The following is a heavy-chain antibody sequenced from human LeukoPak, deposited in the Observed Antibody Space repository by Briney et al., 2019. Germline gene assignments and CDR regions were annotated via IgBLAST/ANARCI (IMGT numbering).Heavy chain of an antibody. V-gene: IGHV3-7*03. CDR3: ARGLLDDSSGYPDY. CDR1: GFTLSSYW. CDR2: IKQDGSEK. J-gene: IGHJ4*02. Sequence: GGSLRLSCAASGFTLSSYWMSWVRQAPGKGLEWVANIKQDGSEKYYVDSVKGRFTISRDNAKNSLYLQMDSLRAEDTAVYYCARGLLDDSSGYPDYWGQGTLVTVSS. D-gene: IGHD3-22*01.